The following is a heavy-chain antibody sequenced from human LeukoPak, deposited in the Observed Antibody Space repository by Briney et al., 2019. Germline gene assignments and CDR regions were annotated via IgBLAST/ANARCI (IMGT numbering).Heavy chain of an antibody. J-gene: IGHJ4*02. CDR2: ISSSSSTI. CDR1: GFTFSSYS. CDR3: ARDWDYYDSSGYDY. Sequence: GGSLRLSCGASGFTFSSYSMNWVRRAPGKGLEWVSYISSSSSTIYYADSVKGRFTISRHNAKNSLYLQMNSLRAEDTAVYYCARDWDYYDSSGYDYWGQGTLVTVSS. V-gene: IGHV3-48*04. D-gene: IGHD3-22*01.